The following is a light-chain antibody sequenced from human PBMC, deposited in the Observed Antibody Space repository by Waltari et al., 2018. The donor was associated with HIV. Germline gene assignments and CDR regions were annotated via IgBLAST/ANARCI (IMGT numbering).Light chain of an antibody. CDR2: GGS. J-gene: IGKJ5*01. V-gene: IGKV3-15*01. CDR1: QSGSSN. CDR3: QQYTNWPIT. Sequence: EIVMKQSPVTLSVSPGERATLSCRASQSGSSNLAWYQQKPGQAPRLLIYGGSARATGIPARLSGSGSGTEFTLTISSLQSEDFAVYYCQQYTNWPITFGQGTRLEIK.